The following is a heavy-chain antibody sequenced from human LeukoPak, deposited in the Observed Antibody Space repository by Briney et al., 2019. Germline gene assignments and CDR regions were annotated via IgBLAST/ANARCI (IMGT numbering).Heavy chain of an antibody. CDR2: INHSGST. J-gene: IGHJ4*02. V-gene: IGHV4-34*01. Sequence: SETLSLTCAVYGGSFSGYYWSWIRQPPGKGPEWIGEINHSGSTNYNPSLKSRVTISVDTSKNQFSLKLSSVTAADTAVYYCARHRRWLQFPFDYWGQGTLVTVPS. CDR1: GGSFSGYY. D-gene: IGHD5-24*01. CDR3: ARHRRWLQFPFDY.